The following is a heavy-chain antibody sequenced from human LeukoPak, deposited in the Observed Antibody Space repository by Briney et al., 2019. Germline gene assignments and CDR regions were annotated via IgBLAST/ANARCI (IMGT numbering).Heavy chain of an antibody. V-gene: IGHV4-4*09. CDR3: ARHRENSYESSHMGFDP. Sequence: SETLSLTCIVPGASNSRHYWSWIRQPPGKGLEWIGYISASGRTNYRPALKSRVAISGDTSKNHFSLRLTSVTAANTAVYYCARHRENSYESSHMGFDPWGPGTLVTVSS. J-gene: IGHJ5*02. CDR1: GASNSRHY. CDR2: ISASGRT. D-gene: IGHD3-22*01.